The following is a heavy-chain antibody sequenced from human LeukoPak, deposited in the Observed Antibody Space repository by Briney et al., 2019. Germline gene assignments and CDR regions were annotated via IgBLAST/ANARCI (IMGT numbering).Heavy chain of an antibody. V-gene: IGHV3-23*01. CDR3: AKGPRIAVAGDFDY. CDR2: ILGSGGST. CDR1: GFTFSSYA. Sequence: AGGSLRLSCVASGFTFSSYAMSWVRQAPGKGLVWVSSILGSGGSTYYADSVKGRFTISRDNSKNTLYLQMNSLRAEDTAVYYCAKGPRIAVAGDFDYWGQGTLVTVSS. D-gene: IGHD6-19*01. J-gene: IGHJ4*02.